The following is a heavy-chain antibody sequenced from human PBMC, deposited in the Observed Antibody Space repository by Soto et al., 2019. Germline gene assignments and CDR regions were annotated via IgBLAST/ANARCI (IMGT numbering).Heavy chain of an antibody. D-gene: IGHD6-6*01. J-gene: IGHJ5*02. V-gene: IGHV4-31*03. CDR1: GGSISSGGYY. Sequence: SETLSLTCTVSGGSISSGGYYWSWIRQHPGKGLEWIGYIYYSGSTYYNPSLKSRVTISVDTSKNQFSLKLSSVTAADTAVYYCARDPVVQGRSGWFDPWGQGTLVTVSS. CDR3: ARDPVVQGRSGWFDP. CDR2: IYYSGST.